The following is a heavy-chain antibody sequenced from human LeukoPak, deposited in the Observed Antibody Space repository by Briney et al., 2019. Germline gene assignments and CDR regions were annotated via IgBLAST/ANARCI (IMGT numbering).Heavy chain of an antibody. Sequence: GRSLRLSCAASGFTFSSYGMHWVRQAPGKGLEWVAVISYDRSNKYYADSVKGRFTISRDNSKNTLYLQMNSLRAEDTAVYYCAKALLWARPGGMDVWGQGTTVTVSS. CDR1: GFTFSSYG. D-gene: IGHD3-10*01. V-gene: IGHV3-30*18. CDR3: AKALLWARPGGMDV. CDR2: ISYDRSNK. J-gene: IGHJ6*02.